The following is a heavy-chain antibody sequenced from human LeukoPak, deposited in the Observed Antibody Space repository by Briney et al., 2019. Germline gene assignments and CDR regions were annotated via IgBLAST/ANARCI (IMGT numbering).Heavy chain of an antibody. CDR3: ARGDSYGYDY. V-gene: IGHV4-59*01. J-gene: IGHJ4*02. CDR2: THDSRSS. D-gene: IGHD5-18*01. CDR1: GGSISNYY. Sequence: PSETLSLTCTVSGGSISNYYWTWIRQPPGKRLEWIGYTHDSRSSNYNPSLKSRVTMSIDTSKNQFSLRLSSVTAADTAVYYCARGDSYGYDYWGQGTLVTVSS.